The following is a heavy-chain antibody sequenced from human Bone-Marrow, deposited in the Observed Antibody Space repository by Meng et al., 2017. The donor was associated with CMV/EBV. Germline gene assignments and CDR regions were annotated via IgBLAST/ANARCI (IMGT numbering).Heavy chain of an antibody. CDR1: GASINSDS. CDR3: GRVRVYLRTGGGGSLIDSILDKVATKGYHFDS. Sequence: GSLRLSCSVSGASINSDSWNWIRQPPGKGLEWIGYSNHSGSSKYNPALKSRLLISLDTSKNQFYLELNSVSAADTAVYFCGRVRVYLRTGGGGSLIDSILDKVATKGYHFDSWGQGTLVTVSS. V-gene: IGHV4-59*01. D-gene: IGHD5-12*01. CDR2: SNHSGSS. J-gene: IGHJ4*02.